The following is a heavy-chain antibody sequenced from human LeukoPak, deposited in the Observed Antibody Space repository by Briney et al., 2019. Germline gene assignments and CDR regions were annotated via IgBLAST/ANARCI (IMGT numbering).Heavy chain of an antibody. CDR1: GFTFSSYA. CDR2: ISRSGGST. Sequence: GGSLRLSCAASGFTFSSYAMSWVRQAPGKGLEWVSAISRSGGSTYYADSVKGRFTISRDNSKNTLYLQMNSLRAEDTAVYYCAKVKSGNIVLMVYASQFDYWGQGTLVTVSS. J-gene: IGHJ4*02. CDR3: AKVKSGNIVLMVYASQFDY. D-gene: IGHD2-8*01. V-gene: IGHV3-23*01.